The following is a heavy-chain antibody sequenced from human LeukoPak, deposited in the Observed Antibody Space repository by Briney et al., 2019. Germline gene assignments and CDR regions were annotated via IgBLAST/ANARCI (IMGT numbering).Heavy chain of an antibody. J-gene: IGHJ2*01. Sequence: GESLKISCKASGYSFPSYLIGWVRQMPGKGQEWMGIIYPGDSESRYSPSFQGQVTISADRSISTAYLQWRSLQASDTAMYFCARGNYDFWSRYSTPYYFDLWGRGTLVTVSS. CDR1: GYSFPSYL. V-gene: IGHV5-51*01. CDR2: IYPGDSES. CDR3: ARGNYDFWSRYSTPYYFDL. D-gene: IGHD3-3*01.